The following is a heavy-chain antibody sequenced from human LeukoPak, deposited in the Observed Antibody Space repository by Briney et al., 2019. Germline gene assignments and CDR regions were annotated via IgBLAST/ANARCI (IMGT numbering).Heavy chain of an antibody. CDR3: ARVGSTGYSSSWYTRVIGYFDY. CDR2: INPSGGST. CDR1: GYTFTSYY. Sequence: ASVKVSCKASGYTFTSYYMHWVRQAPGQGLEWMGIINPSGGSTSYAQKFQGRVTMTRDTSTSTVYMELSSLRSEDTAVYYCARVGSTGYSSSWYTRVIGYFDYWGQGTLVTVSS. V-gene: IGHV1-46*01. D-gene: IGHD6-13*01. J-gene: IGHJ4*02.